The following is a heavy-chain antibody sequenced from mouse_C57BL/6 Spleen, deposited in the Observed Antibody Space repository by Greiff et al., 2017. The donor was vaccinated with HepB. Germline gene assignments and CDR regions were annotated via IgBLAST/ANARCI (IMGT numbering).Heavy chain of an antibody. CDR2: IWRGGST. Sequence: QVQLQQSGPGLVQPSQSLSITCTVSGFSLTSYGVHWVRQSPGKGLEWLGVIWRGGSTDYNAAFMSRLSITKDNSKSQVFFKMNSLQADDTAIYYCAKVTTGREPHYAMDYWGQGTSVTVSS. CDR1: GFSLTSYG. D-gene: IGHD1-1*01. CDR3: AKVTTGREPHYAMDY. J-gene: IGHJ4*01. V-gene: IGHV2-5*01.